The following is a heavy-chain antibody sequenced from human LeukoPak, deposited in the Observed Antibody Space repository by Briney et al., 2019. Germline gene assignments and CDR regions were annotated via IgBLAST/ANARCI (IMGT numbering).Heavy chain of an antibody. CDR1: GFTVSSNY. Sequence: GGSLRLSCATSGFTVSSNYMSWVRQAPGKGLEWVSVIYSGGSTYYADSVKGRFTISRDNSKNTLYLQMNSLRAEDTAVYYCARDTPTEGGLWFGELLGGMDVWGQGTTVTVSS. CDR2: IYSGGST. CDR3: ARDTPTEGGLWFGELLGGMDV. V-gene: IGHV3-66*01. D-gene: IGHD3-10*01. J-gene: IGHJ6*02.